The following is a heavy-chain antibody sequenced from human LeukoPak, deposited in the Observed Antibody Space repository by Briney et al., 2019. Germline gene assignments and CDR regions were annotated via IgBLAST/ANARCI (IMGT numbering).Heavy chain of an antibody. CDR1: GFTFSSYG. Sequence: PGGSLRLSCAASGFTFSSYGMHWVRQAPGKGLEWVAVIWYDGGNKYYADSVKGRFTISRDNSKKTLYLQMNSLRAEDTAVYHCARDGAGGGGYYDSSGYLYYWGQGTLVTVSS. J-gene: IGHJ4*02. CDR2: IWYDGGNK. V-gene: IGHV3-33*01. CDR3: ARDGAGGGGYYDSSGYLYY. D-gene: IGHD3-22*01.